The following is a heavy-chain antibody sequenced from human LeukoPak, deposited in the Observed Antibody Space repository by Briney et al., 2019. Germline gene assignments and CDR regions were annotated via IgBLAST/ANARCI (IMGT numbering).Heavy chain of an antibody. CDR1: GGSISSYY. J-gene: IGHJ3*02. CDR3: ARATDAFDI. CDR2: IYHSGST. V-gene: IGHV4-59*12. Sequence: SETLSLTCTVSGGSISSYYWSWIRQPPGKGLEWIGYIYHSGSTYYNPSLKSRVTISVDRSKNQFSLKLSSVTAADTAVYYCARATDAFDIWGQGTMVTVSS.